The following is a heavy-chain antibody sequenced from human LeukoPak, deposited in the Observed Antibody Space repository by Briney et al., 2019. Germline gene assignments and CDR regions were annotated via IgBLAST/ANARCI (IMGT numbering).Heavy chain of an antibody. CDR3: ARDGASRGAPDEY. J-gene: IGHJ4*02. V-gene: IGHV3-30-3*01. CDR2: ISYDGSNK. CDR1: GFTFSSYA. Sequence: GGSLRLSCAASGFTFSSYAMHWVRQAPGKGLEWVAVISYDGSNKYYADSVKGRFTISRDNSKNTLYLQMNSLRDEDTAVYYCARDGASRGAPDEYWGQGTLVTVSS. D-gene: IGHD2-15*01.